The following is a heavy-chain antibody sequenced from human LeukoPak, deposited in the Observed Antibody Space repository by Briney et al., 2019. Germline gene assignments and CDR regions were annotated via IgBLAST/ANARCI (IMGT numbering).Heavy chain of an antibody. CDR3: ASRGLIKRYCSSTSCYEGTYYFDY. D-gene: IGHD2-2*01. CDR2: IVVGSGNT. J-gene: IGHJ4*02. V-gene: IGHV1-58*02. CDR1: GFTFTSSA. Sequence: SVKVSCKASGFTFTSSAMQWVRQARGQRLEWIGWIVVGSGNTNYAQKFQGRVTITADKSTSTAYMELSSLRSEDTAVYYCASRGLIKRYCSSTSCYEGTYYFDYWGQGTLVTVSS.